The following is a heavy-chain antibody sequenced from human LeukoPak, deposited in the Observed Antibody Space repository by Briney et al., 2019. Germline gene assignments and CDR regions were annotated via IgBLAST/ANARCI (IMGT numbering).Heavy chain of an antibody. J-gene: IGHJ4*02. CDR3: ARVVVYGDYPDYFDY. Sequence: ASVKVSCKSSGYTFTSYGISWVRPAPGQGLAWMGWINTNTGNPTYAQGFTGRFVFSLDTSVSTAYLQISSLKAEDTAVYYCARVVVYGDYPDYFDYWGQGTLVTVSS. CDR1: GYTFTSYG. CDR2: INTNTGNP. V-gene: IGHV7-4-1*02. D-gene: IGHD4-17*01.